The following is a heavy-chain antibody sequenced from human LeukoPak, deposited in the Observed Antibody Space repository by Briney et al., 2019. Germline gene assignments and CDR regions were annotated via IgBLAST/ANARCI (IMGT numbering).Heavy chain of an antibody. CDR3: ARGSARFLEWSPFDY. V-gene: IGHV3-30*04. CDR2: ISYDGSNK. D-gene: IGHD3-3*01. Sequence: PGRSLRLSCAASGFTFSSYAMHWVRQAPGKGLEWVAVISYDGSNKYYADSVKGRFTISRDNSKNTLYLQMNSLRAADTAVYYCARGSARFLEWSPFDYWGQGTLVTVSS. J-gene: IGHJ4*02. CDR1: GFTFSSYA.